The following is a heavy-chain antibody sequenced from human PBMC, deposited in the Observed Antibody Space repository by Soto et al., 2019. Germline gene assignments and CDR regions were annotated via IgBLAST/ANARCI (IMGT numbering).Heavy chain of an antibody. D-gene: IGHD2-21*01. CDR2: IKSKTDGETT. J-gene: IGHJ4*02. V-gene: IGHV3-15*01. Sequence: GGSLRLSCADSGFTFSNAWMSWVRQAPGKGLEWVGRIKSKTDGETTDYAAPVKGRFTISRDDSKNTLYLQMNSLKTEDTAVYYCTTDFAVADYWGQGTLVTVSS. CDR1: GFTFSNAW. CDR3: TTDFAVADY.